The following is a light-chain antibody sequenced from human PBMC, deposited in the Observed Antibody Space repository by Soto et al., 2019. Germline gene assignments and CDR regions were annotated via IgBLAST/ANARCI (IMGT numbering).Light chain of an antibody. CDR2: DVS. CDR1: SSDVGFYNY. V-gene: IGLV2-11*01. CDR3: CSYAGSYTFYV. Sequence: QSALTQPRSVSGSPGQSVTISCTGTSSDVGFYNYVSWYQQHPGKAPKLMIYDVSKRPSGVPDRFSGSKSGNKASLTISGLQAEDEADYYCCSYAGSYTFYVFGTGTKLTVL. J-gene: IGLJ1*01.